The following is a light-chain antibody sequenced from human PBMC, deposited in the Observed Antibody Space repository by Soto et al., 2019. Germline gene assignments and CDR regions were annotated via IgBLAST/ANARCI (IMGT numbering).Light chain of an antibody. V-gene: IGLV2-14*01. Sequence: QSALTQPASVSGSHGPSITISCTGTSSDVGVYKYVSWYQQHPGKVPKLMIYEVSNRPSGVSNRFSGSKSGNTASLSISGLQAEDEAEYYCSSYTRSTTLNVLFGGGTKVTVL. J-gene: IGLJ2*01. CDR2: EVS. CDR1: SSDVGVYKY. CDR3: SSYTRSTTLNVL.